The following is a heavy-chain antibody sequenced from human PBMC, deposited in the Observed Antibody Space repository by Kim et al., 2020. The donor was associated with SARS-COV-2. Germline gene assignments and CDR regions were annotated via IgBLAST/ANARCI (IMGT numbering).Heavy chain of an antibody. CDR2: ISGSGSHK. CDR1: GFTFDTNA. J-gene: IGHJ4*01. CDR3: AKDIHDWGSFLPHDFD. V-gene: IGHV3-23*01. D-gene: IGHD3-16*01. Sequence: GGSLRLSCAVSGFTFDTNAMSWVRQAPGRGLEWVSSISGSGSHKYYADSVKGRFTSSRDNSKNTLYLQMNSLRAEDTALYYCAKDIHDWGSFLPHDFD.